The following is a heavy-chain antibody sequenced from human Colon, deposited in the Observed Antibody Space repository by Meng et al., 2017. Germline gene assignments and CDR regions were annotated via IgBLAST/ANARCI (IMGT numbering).Heavy chain of an antibody. CDR1: GGSISVGDYY. D-gene: IGHD4-17*01. J-gene: IGHJ5*02. Sequence: SPPLPAPVRSPGGSISVGDYYWIWIRQPPGKGLEWIGYIYYSGSTYSNASLKSRDTISIDRSKNQFSLKLSSVTAADTAVYYCARDRKHYGERGWFDPWGQGTLVTVSS. CDR2: IYYSGST. V-gene: IGHV4-30-4*01. CDR3: ARDRKHYGERGWFDP.